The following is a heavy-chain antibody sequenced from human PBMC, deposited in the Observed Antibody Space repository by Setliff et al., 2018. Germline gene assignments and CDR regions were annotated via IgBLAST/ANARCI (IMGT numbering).Heavy chain of an antibody. J-gene: IGHJ3*02. D-gene: IGHD4-17*01. V-gene: IGHV4-39*07. Sequence: SETLSLTCTVSGGSITSHSYYWAWIRQPPGKGLEWTGSIYYDGRTFSHPSPRSRVTVSVDTSKNQFSLKLTSVTAADTAMYYCARVYGENDLPDIWGQGTMVTVSS. CDR2: IYYDGRT. CDR1: GGSITSHSYY. CDR3: ARVYGENDLPDI.